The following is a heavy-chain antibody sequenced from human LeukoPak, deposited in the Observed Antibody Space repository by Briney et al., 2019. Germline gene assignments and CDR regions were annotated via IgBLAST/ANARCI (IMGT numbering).Heavy chain of an antibody. V-gene: IGHV3-21*01. Sequence: GGSLRLSCAASGFTFSSYSMNWVRQAPGKGLEWVSSISSSSYIYYADSVKGRFTISRDNAKNSLYLQMNSLRAEDTAVYYCARDSYDSSGYYYSFFDYWGQGTLVTVSS. CDR3: ARDSYDSSGYYYSFFDY. CDR1: GFTFSSYS. CDR2: ISSSSYI. J-gene: IGHJ4*02. D-gene: IGHD3-22*01.